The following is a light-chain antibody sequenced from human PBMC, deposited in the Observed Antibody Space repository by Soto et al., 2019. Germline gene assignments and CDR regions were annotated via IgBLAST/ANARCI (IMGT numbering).Light chain of an antibody. CDR1: QSVSSY. CDR2: DAS. Sequence: EIVVTQSPATLSLSPGERATLSCRASQSVSSYLAWYQQKPGQAPRLLIYDASNRATDIPARFSGSGSGTDFTLTISSLEPEDVAVYYCQQRSNWQGATFGGGTKVEIK. J-gene: IGKJ4*01. V-gene: IGKV3-11*01. CDR3: QQRSNWQGAT.